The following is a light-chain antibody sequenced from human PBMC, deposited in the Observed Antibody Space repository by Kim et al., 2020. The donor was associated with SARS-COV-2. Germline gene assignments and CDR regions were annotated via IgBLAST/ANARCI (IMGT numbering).Light chain of an antibody. CDR1: RLSDKS. CDR2: QDT. CDR3: QAWDTTDAV. J-gene: IGLJ1*01. Sequence: SVYPGQTATITCSGDRLSDKSVSWYQQRPGQSPVLVLYQDTEWPSAIPGRFSGSNSGNTATLTISETQTVDEADYFCQAWDTTDAVFGTGTKVTVL. V-gene: IGLV3-1*01.